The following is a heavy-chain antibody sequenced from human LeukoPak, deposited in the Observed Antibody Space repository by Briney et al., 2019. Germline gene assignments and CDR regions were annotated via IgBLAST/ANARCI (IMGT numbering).Heavy chain of an antibody. CDR3: ARCYCGGDSCYLGNLDY. CDR2: INRDKSNT. Sequence: GGSLRLSCAASGFTFSGYWMCWVRHAPGKGLVWVSRINRDKSNTNYADYVKGRFTISGDTTENSIYLQMLNLNSENTAVYYWARCYCGGDSCYLGNLDYWGQGTLVTVSS. J-gene: IGHJ4*02. V-gene: IGHV3-74*01. D-gene: IGHD2-21*02. CDR1: GFTFSGYW.